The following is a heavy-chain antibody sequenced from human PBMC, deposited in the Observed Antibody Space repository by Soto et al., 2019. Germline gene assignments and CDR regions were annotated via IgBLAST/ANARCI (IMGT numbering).Heavy chain of an antibody. J-gene: IGHJ4*02. CDR1: GTSISSGGYY. V-gene: IGHV4-31*03. CDR3: ARANYGSGSYLPY. D-gene: IGHD3-10*01. Sequence: QVQLQESGSGLVKASQTLSLTCTLSGTSISSGGYYWSWIRQHPGKGLEWIGYIYYSGSTSYNPSLKSRTTISLDMSKNQFSLWLSSVTAADTAVYYCARANYGSGSYLPYWGRGTLVTVSS. CDR2: IYYSGST.